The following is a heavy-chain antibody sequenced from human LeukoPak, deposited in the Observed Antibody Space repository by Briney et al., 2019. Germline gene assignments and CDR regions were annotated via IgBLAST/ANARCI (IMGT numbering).Heavy chain of an antibody. CDR1: GVSIYISTYY. CDR3: ARQLAAGNDGFDV. Sequence: SETLSLTCSVSGVSIYISTYYWAWIRQPPGKGLEFIGSIYYNDGTFHNPSLKSRLTISVDTSANLFSLRLTSVTAADTATYYCARQLAAGNDGFDVWGQGTVVTVSS. CDR2: IYYNDGT. J-gene: IGHJ3*01. V-gene: IGHV4-39*01. D-gene: IGHD2-15*01.